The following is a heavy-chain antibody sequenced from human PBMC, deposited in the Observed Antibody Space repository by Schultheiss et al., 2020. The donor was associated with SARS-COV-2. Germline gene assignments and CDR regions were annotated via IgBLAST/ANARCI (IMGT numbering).Heavy chain of an antibody. CDR1: GGSISSGGYY. Sequence: SQTLSLTCTVSGGSISSGGYYWSWIRQPPGKGLEWIGSIYYSGSTYYNPSLKSRVTISVDTSKNQFSLKLSSVTAADTAVYYCARDQCSGGSCALDYWGQGTLVTVSS. D-gene: IGHD2-15*01. J-gene: IGHJ4*02. CDR2: IYYSGST. CDR3: ARDQCSGGSCALDY. V-gene: IGHV4-39*07.